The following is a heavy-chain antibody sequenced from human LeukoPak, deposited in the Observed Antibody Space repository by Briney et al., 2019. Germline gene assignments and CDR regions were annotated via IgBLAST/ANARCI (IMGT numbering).Heavy chain of an antibody. CDR3: ARDFDYSNYPNWFDP. V-gene: IGHV1-69*01. J-gene: IGHJ5*02. Sequence: SVKVSCKASGGTFSSYAISWVREAPGQGLEWMGGIIPIFGTANYAQKFQGRVTITADESTSTAYMELSSLRSEDTAVYYCARDFDYSNYPNWFDPWGQGTLVTVSS. CDR1: GGTFSSYA. CDR2: IIPIFGTA. D-gene: IGHD4-11*01.